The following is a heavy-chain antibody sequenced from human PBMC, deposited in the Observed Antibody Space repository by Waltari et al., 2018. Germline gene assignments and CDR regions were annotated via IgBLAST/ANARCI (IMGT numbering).Heavy chain of an antibody. Sequence: QVQLQESDPGLVKPSETLSLTYTVSGGSISSYYWSWIRQPAGKGLEWIGRIYTSGSTNYNPSLKSRVTMSVDTSKNQFSLKLSSVTAADTAVYYCARASIVVVPAAIGAFDIWGQGTMVTVSS. CDR3: ARASIVVVPAAIGAFDI. CDR2: IYTSGST. J-gene: IGHJ3*02. V-gene: IGHV4-4*07. CDR1: GGSISSYY. D-gene: IGHD2-2*02.